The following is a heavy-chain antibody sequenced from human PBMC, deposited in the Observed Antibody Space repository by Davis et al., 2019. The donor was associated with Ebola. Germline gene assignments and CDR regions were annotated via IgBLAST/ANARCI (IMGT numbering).Heavy chain of an antibody. V-gene: IGHV4-39*01. CDR3: ARIAVAGTIYYGMDV. Sequence: MPSETLSLTCTVSGGSISSSSYYWGWIRQPPGKGLEWIGSIYYSGSTYYNPSLKSRVTISVDTSKSQFSLKLSSVTAADTAVYYAARIAVAGTIYYGMDVWGQGTTVTVSS. CDR2: IYYSGST. D-gene: IGHD6-19*01. CDR1: GGSISSSSYY. J-gene: IGHJ6*02.